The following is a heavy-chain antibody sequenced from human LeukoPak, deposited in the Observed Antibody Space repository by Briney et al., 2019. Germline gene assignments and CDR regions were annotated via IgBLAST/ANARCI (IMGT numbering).Heavy chain of an antibody. Sequence: ESLKISCKGSGYTFTSNWIAWVRQMPGKGLEWMGIIYPGDSDTRYGPSFQGQVTISVDKSISTAYLQWSSLKASDSAMYYCAREGTTGGYYDYWGQGTQVTVPS. J-gene: IGHJ4*02. CDR3: AREGTTGGYYDY. CDR1: GYTFTSNW. V-gene: IGHV5-51*01. D-gene: IGHD1-7*01. CDR2: IYPGDSDT.